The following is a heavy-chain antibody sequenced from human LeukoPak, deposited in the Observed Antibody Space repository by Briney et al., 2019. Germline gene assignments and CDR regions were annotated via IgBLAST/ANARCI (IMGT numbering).Heavy chain of an antibody. J-gene: IGHJ6*02. CDR3: AKDLGAGEPYYYGMDV. Sequence: PGRSLRLSCAASGFTFDDYAMHWVRQAPGKGLEWVPGISWNSDSAGYVDSVKGRFTIPRDNAKNSLYLPMNSLRTEDTALYYCAKDLGAGEPYYYGMDVWGQGTTVTVSS. V-gene: IGHV3-9*01. D-gene: IGHD1-14*01. CDR1: GFTFDDYA. CDR2: ISWNSDSA.